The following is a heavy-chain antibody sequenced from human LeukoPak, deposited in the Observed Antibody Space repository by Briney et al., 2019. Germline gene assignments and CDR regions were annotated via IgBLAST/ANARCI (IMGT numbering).Heavy chain of an antibody. Sequence: GGSLRLSCAASGFTFSSFAMHWVRQAPGKGLEWVAFIQNDGTNEYYADSVKGRFTISRDNSKNTLYLQVNSLRTEDTALYYCANDNGRDRTGTKEFWGQGTLVTVSS. J-gene: IGHJ4*02. CDR1: GFTFSSFA. V-gene: IGHV3-30*02. CDR2: IQNDGTNE. D-gene: IGHD1-7*01. CDR3: ANDNGRDRTGTKEF.